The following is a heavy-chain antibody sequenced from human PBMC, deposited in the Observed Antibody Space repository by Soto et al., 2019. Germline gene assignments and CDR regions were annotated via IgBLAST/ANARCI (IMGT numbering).Heavy chain of an antibody. CDR2: IYYSGST. CDR1: GGSFSGYY. D-gene: IGHD2-2*03. CDR3: ARDDGYEDY. V-gene: IGHV4-59*01. Sequence: SETLSLTCTVSGGSFSGYYWSWIRQPPGKGLEWIGYIYYSGSTNYNPSLKSRVTISVDTSKNQFSLKLSSVTAADTAVYYCARDDGYEDYWGQGTLVTVSS. J-gene: IGHJ4*02.